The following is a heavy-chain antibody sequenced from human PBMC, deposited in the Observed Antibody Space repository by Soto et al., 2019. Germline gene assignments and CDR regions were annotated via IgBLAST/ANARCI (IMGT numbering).Heavy chain of an antibody. CDR3: ARDRNSGARSPDGMDV. CDR1: GGSIRSYY. V-gene: IGHV4-59*01. D-gene: IGHD6-25*01. J-gene: IGHJ6*02. CDR2: IYYTGNT. Sequence: QVQLQESGPGLVKPSETLSLTCTFSGGSIRSYYWSWIRQPPGKGLEWIGYIYYTGNTNYNPSLKSRVTIAVDTSKNQFSLKLTSVTAADTAVYYCARDRNSGARSPDGMDVWGPGTTVTVSS.